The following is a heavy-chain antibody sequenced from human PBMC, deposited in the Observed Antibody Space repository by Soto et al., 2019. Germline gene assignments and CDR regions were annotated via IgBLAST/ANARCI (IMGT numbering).Heavy chain of an antibody. CDR2: IIPALGTA. Sequence: QDQLVQSGAEVKKPGSSVKVSCKASGGTFSSHTFSWVRQAPGQGLEWMGRIIPALGTATYAQKFQGRVTITADESATTVYMELTSLRSEDTAVYYCARTDFGDYWDFDLWGRGTLVTVSS. CDR1: GGTFSSHT. V-gene: IGHV1-69*08. J-gene: IGHJ2*01. D-gene: IGHD4-17*01. CDR3: ARTDFGDYWDFDL.